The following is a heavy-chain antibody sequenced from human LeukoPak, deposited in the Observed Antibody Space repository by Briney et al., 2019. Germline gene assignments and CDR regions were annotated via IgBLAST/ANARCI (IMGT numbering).Heavy chain of an antibody. J-gene: IGHJ4*02. V-gene: IGHV3-64D*09. D-gene: IGHD1-26*01. CDR1: GFAFSSYA. Sequence: PGGSLRLSCSASGFAFSSYAMYWVRQAPGKGLEYVSAISKDGGTQYPADSVKGRITISRDNSKNTLYLQMSSLRPEDTAVYYCAREDRELFDYWGRGTLVTVSS. CDR3: AREDRELFDY. CDR2: ISKDGGTQ.